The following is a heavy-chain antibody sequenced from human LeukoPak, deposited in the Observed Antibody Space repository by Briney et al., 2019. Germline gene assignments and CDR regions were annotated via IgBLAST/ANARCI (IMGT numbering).Heavy chain of an antibody. CDR2: ISSSGGYT. J-gene: IGHJ4*02. Sequence: PGGSLRLSCAASGFTFSDYYMTWIRQAPGKGLAWVSYISSSGGYTNYADSVKGRFTISRDNAKNSLYLQMNSLRAEDTAVYYCARVLGYYGSGTYYPDYWGQGTLVTVSS. CDR1: GFTFSDYY. D-gene: IGHD3-10*01. V-gene: IGHV3-11*05. CDR3: ARVLGYYGSGTYYPDY.